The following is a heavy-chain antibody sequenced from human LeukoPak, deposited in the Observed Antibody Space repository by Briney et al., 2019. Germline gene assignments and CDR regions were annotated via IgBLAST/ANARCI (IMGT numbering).Heavy chain of an antibody. J-gene: IGHJ4*02. Sequence: GGSLRLSCAASGFTFSSYEMNWVRQAPDKGLEWVAVISYDGSNKYYADSVKGRFTISRDNSKNTLFLQMNSLSAEDTAVYYCAREDHAVYNYWGQGTLVTVSS. CDR1: GFTFSSYE. V-gene: IGHV3-30*03. CDR3: AREDHAVYNY. D-gene: IGHD2-8*01. CDR2: ISYDGSNK.